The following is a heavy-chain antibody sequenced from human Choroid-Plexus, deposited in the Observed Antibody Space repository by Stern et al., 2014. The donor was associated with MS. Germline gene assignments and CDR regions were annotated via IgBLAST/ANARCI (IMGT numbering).Heavy chain of an antibody. D-gene: IGHD2/OR15-2a*01. CDR1: GFTFGSCV. CDR3: AKDRQYLTYFFDH. Sequence: VQLVESGGGVVQPGRPLRLSCVASGFTFGSCVMHWVRQAPGKGLAWVPGVAYDGSNKYYADSVKGRFTISRDNSQNTLYMQMSSLRPEDTAVYYCAKDRQYLTYFFDHWGQGSLVTVSS. V-gene: IGHV3-30*18. J-gene: IGHJ5*02. CDR2: VAYDGSNK.